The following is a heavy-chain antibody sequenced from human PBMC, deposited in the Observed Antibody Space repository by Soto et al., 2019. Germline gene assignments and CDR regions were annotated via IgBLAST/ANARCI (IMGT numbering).Heavy chain of an antibody. CDR3: ARWSYLDY. CDR1: GFSFCSYA. CDR2: ISGSDGKT. J-gene: IGHJ4*02. Sequence: AXRLSFAASGFSFCSYALSWVRQAPGKGLEWVSTISGSDGKTFYADSVKGRFSISRDTSQNTLYLQMNSLRADDTAIYYCARWSYLDYWGQGTRVTVSS. D-gene: IGHD3-3*01. V-gene: IGHV3-23*01.